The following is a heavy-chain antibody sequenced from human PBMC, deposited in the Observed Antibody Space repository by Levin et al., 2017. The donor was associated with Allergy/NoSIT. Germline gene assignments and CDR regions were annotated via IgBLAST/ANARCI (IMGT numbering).Heavy chain of an antibody. Sequence: PGGSLRLSCAASGFKFDDYAMHWVRQAPGKGLEWVSAISGSGGSTYYADSVKGRFTISRDNSKNTLYLQMNSLRAEDTAVYYCAKDGFLWFGDEDASKYGMDVWGQGTTVTVSS. CDR1: GFKFDDYA. CDR3: AKDGFLWFGDEDASKYGMDV. CDR2: ISGSGGST. J-gene: IGHJ6*02. V-gene: IGHV3-23*01. D-gene: IGHD3-10*01.